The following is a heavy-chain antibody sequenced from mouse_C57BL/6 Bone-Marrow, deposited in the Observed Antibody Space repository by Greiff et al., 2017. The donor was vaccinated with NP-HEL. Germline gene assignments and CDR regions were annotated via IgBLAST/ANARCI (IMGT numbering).Heavy chain of an antibody. CDR2: IHPNSGST. CDR3: ARNYYGNYDFDY. V-gene: IGHV1-64*01. CDR1: GYPFTSYW. Sequence: QVQLQQPGAELVKPGASVKLSCKASGYPFTSYWMHWVKQRPGQGLEWIGMIHPNSGSTNYNEKFKSKATLTVDKSSSTAYMQLSSLTSEDSAVYYCARNYYGNYDFDYWGQGTTLTVTS. D-gene: IGHD2-1*01. J-gene: IGHJ2*01.